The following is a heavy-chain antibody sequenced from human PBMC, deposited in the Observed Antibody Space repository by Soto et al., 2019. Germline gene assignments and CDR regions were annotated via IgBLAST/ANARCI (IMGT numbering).Heavy chain of an antibody. CDR3: ARQGAWRSSYYADFDY. D-gene: IGHD6-6*01. CDR2: ISPGATDI. Sequence: PGASLKISCQASVYTFIYFWVAWLREFPAKGLEWLGVISPGATDIRDSPSYEGHVTISADKSTNTAYLQWSSLEAADTAIYYCARQGAWRSSYYADFDYWGPGTLVTVYS. V-gene: IGHV5-51*01. J-gene: IGHJ4*02. CDR1: VYTFIYFW.